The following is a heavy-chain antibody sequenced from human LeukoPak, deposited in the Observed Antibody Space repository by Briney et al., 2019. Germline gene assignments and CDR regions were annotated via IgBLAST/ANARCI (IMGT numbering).Heavy chain of an antibody. CDR2: INTKTGGT. V-gene: IGHV1-2*02. D-gene: IGHD6-19*01. CDR3: ARDRPGYSSYFDP. Sequence: ASVKVSCKASGYSFTDYHMHWVRQAPGQGLEWMAWINTKTGGTNYAQTFQGRVTLTRDTSISTVYMEMSSLRSDDTAVYYCARDRPGYSSYFDPWGQGTLVTVSS. CDR1: GYSFTDYH. J-gene: IGHJ5*02.